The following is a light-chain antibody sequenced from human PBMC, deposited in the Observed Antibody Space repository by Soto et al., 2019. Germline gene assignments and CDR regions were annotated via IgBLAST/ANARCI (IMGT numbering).Light chain of an antibody. CDR2: DAS. CDR1: QSVSSY. V-gene: IGKV3-11*01. Sequence: EIALKQSPATLSLSPGERATLSFRASQSVSSYLAWYQQKPGQAPRLLIYDASNRATGIPARFSGSGSGTDFTLTISSLEPEDFAVYYCQQRSKWITFGQGTRLEI. J-gene: IGKJ5*01. CDR3: QQRSKWIT.